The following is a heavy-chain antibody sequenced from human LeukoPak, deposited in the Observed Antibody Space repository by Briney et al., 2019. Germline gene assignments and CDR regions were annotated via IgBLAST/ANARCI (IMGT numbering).Heavy chain of an antibody. CDR3: ARANNWNYALGY. CDR1: GYTFTSYD. Sequence: ASVKVSCKASGYTFTSYDINWVRQATGQGLEWMGWISTGNGNTNYGQKFQGRVTMTTDTSTGTGYMELRSLRSDDTAMYYCARANNWNYALGYWGQGTLVTVSS. CDR2: ISTGNGNT. V-gene: IGHV1-18*01. J-gene: IGHJ4*02. D-gene: IGHD1-7*01.